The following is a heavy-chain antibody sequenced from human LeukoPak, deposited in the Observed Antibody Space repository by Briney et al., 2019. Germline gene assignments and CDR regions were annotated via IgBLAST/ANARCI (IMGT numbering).Heavy chain of an antibody. CDR2: ISSSGSTI. CDR3: ARAGYGGNSVVRSFDY. D-gene: IGHD4-23*01. J-gene: IGHJ4*02. Sequence: GGSLRLSCAASGFTFSSYEMNWVRQAPGKGLEWVSYISSSGSTIYYADSVKGRFTISRDNAKNSLYLQMNSLRAEDTAVYYCARAGYGGNSVVRSFDYWGQGTLVTVSS. CDR1: GFTFSSYE. V-gene: IGHV3-48*03.